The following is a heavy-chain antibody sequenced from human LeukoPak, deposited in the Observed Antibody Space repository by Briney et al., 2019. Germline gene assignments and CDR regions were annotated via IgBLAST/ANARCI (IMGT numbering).Heavy chain of an antibody. Sequence: GSLRLSCAASGFTFSDYYMSWIRQAPGKGLEWVSYVSSSGSTIYYADSVKGRFTISRDNAKNSLYLQMNSLRAEDTAVYYCARDGHDYGDFGNWFDPWGQGTLVTVSS. CDR1: GFTFSDYY. J-gene: IGHJ5*02. V-gene: IGHV3-11*04. CDR2: VSSSGSTI. D-gene: IGHD4-17*01. CDR3: ARDGHDYGDFGNWFDP.